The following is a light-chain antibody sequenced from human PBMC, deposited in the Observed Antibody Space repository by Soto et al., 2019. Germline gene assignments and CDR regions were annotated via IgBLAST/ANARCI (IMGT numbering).Light chain of an antibody. CDR1: QSFGSDY. CDR2: AVS. Sequence: EIVLTQSPGTLSLSPGERATLSCRASQSFGSDYLAWYQQKPGQAPRLLIYAVSSRATGIPDRFSGSGSGTDFTLTITRLEPEDFAVYYCQQYGDSPTFGQGTKVDIK. V-gene: IGKV3-20*01. J-gene: IGKJ1*01. CDR3: QQYGDSPT.